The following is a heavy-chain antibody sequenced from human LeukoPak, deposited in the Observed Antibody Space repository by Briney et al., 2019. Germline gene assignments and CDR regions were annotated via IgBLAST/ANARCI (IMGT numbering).Heavy chain of an antibody. CDR3: ARGRLLWFGELSPTYFQH. Sequence: SETLSLTCTVSGGSISNQYWSWIRQPPGKGLEWLGYMSYSGSSDYNPSLNSRGTISVDTSKNQFSLKLSSVTAADTAVYYCARGRLLWFGELSPTYFQHWGQGTLVTVSS. CDR1: GGSISNQY. D-gene: IGHD3-10*01. J-gene: IGHJ1*01. CDR2: MSYSGSS. V-gene: IGHV4-59*11.